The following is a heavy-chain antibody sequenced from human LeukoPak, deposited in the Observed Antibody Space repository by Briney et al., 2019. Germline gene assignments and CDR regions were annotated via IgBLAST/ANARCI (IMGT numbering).Heavy chain of an antibody. D-gene: IGHD2-2*01. V-gene: IGHV3-9*01. CDR1: GFNFDDNA. J-gene: IGHJ4*02. CDR3: AKAVSDSLPYSCFKGYFDH. Sequence: PGRSLRLSCAASGFNFDDNAMHWVRQAPGKGPEWVSSIGLDSGSIAYADSVKCRFTISRDNAKSSLYLQMNSLRVEDTAFYYCAKAVSDSLPYSCFKGYFDHWGQGALVTVSS. CDR2: IGLDSGSI.